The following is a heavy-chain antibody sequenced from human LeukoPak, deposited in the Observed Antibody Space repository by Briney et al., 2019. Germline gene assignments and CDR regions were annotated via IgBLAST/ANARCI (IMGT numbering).Heavy chain of an antibody. V-gene: IGHV3-74*01. J-gene: IGHJ5*02. D-gene: IGHD2-8*02. CDR3: ARVLTGSWDWFDP. Sequence: GGSLRLSCAASGFTFSSYWMHWVRQAPGKGLVWVSRINSDGSSTTYVDSVKGRFTISRDNAKNTLYLQMNSLRAEDTAVYYCARVLTGSWDWFDPWGQGTLVTVSS. CDR2: INSDGSST. CDR1: GFTFSSYW.